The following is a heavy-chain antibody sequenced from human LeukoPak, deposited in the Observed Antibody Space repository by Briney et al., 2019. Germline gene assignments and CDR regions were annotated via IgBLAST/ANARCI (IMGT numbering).Heavy chain of an antibody. D-gene: IGHD5-18*01. CDR2: ISGSGGST. J-gene: IGHJ4*02. V-gene: IGHV3-23*01. Sequence: GGSQRLSCAASGFTFSSYAMSWVRQAPGKGLEWVSAISGSGGSTYYADSVKGRFTISRDNSKNTLYLQMNSLRAEDTAVYYCAKDQFVDTAMVTGPYYFDYWGQGTLVTVSS. CDR3: AKDQFVDTAMVTGPYYFDY. CDR1: GFTFSSYA.